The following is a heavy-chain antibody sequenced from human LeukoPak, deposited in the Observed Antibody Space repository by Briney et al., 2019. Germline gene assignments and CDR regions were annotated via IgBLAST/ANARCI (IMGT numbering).Heavy chain of an antibody. CDR2: IYYSGNT. D-gene: IGHD6-13*01. CDR1: GGSISSTTYH. V-gene: IGHV4-39*01. J-gene: IGHJ5*02. Sequence: PSETLSLTCSVSGGSISSTTYHWGWVRQPPGKGLEWIGSIYYSGNTYYNPSLKSRLTISVDMPKNQLSLKVRSLTAADTAVFYCARHGSSWYWFDPWGQGTLVTVSS. CDR3: ARHGSSWYWFDP.